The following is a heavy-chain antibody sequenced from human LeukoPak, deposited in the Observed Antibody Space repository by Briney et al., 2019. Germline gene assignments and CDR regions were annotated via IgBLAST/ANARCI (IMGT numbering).Heavy chain of an antibody. CDR2: IKTKNDGWTT. J-gene: IGHJ4*02. D-gene: IGHD3-3*01. Sequence: GGSLRLSCAASGFTVSSNYMSWVRQAPGKGLEWVGHIKTKNDGWTTNYGSPVKGRFTISRDDSKNTVYLQMNSLKTEDTAVYYCTTTHYNFGDLDHWGQGALVTVSS. V-gene: IGHV3-15*01. CDR3: TTTHYNFGDLDH. CDR1: GFTVSSNY.